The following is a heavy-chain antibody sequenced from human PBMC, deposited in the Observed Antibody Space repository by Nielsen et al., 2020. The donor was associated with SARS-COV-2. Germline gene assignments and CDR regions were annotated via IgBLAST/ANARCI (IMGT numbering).Heavy chain of an antibody. J-gene: IGHJ6*02. CDR1: GFSFDDYA. CDR2: IGWNSGRI. D-gene: IGHD2-15*01. CDR3: AKDYCSGASCYPAGH. Sequence: SLKISCAASGFSFDDYAMHWVRQAPGKGLEWVSGIGWNSGRIGYADSVKGRFTISRDNAKNSLYLEMNSLRADDTALYYCAKDYCSGASCYPAGHWGQGTTVTVSS. V-gene: IGHV3-9*01.